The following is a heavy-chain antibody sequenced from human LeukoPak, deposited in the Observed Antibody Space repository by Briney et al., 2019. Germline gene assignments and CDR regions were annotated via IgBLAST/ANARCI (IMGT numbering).Heavy chain of an antibody. D-gene: IGHD5-12*01. V-gene: IGHV3-30*03. Sequence: GGSLRLSCAASGFTFSSYGMHWVRQAPGKGLEWVAVISYDGSNKYYADSVKGRFTISRDNSKNTLYPQMNSLRAEDTAVYYCARHSGYDYYFDYWGQGTLVTVSS. CDR3: ARHSGYDYYFDY. J-gene: IGHJ4*02. CDR2: ISYDGSNK. CDR1: GFTFSSYG.